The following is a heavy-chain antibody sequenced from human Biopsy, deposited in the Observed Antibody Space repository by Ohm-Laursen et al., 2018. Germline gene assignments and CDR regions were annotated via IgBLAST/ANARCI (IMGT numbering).Heavy chain of an antibody. D-gene: IGHD2-2*01. V-gene: IGHV4-59*01. CDR2: INYRGNT. Sequence: GTLSLTCIVSGDSISSYYWTWIRQAPGKTLEWIASINYRGNTNYNPSLKSRVTMSAHTSTNQFSLKLTSVTAADTAVYYCARDKITYCTSTSCDYFGMDVWGQGTTVTVSS. CDR3: ARDKITYCTSTSCDYFGMDV. CDR1: GDSISSYY. J-gene: IGHJ6*02.